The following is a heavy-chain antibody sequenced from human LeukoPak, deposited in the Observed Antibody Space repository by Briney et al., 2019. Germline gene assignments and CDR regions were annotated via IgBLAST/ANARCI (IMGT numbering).Heavy chain of an antibody. CDR3: ARGFDSSGYFPFDY. Sequence: SETLSLTCTVSGGSIISYYWSWIRQPPGKGLEWIGYIYYSGSTTYNPSLKSLVTISIDTSKNQFSLKLSSVTAADTAVYYCARGFDSSGYFPFDYWGQGILVTVSS. V-gene: IGHV4-59*01. CDR2: IYYSGST. J-gene: IGHJ4*02. CDR1: GGSIISYY. D-gene: IGHD3-22*01.